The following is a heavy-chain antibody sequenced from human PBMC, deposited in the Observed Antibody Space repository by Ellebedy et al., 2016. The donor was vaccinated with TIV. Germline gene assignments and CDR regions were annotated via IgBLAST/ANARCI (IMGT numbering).Heavy chain of an antibody. CDR2: ITSSGSDI. Sequence: GESLKISCAASGFTFSNYYMSWIRQAPGKGLEWVSYITSSGSDIYYADSVKGRFTVSRDNANNSLYLQMNSLRAEDTAMYYCARNYGSYYRYWGQGTLVTVSS. J-gene: IGHJ4*02. D-gene: IGHD1-26*01. CDR3: ARNYGSYYRY. CDR1: GFTFSNYY. V-gene: IGHV3-11*01.